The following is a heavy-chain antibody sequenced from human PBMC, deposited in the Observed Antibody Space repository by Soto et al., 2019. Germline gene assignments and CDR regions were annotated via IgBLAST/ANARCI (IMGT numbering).Heavy chain of an antibody. CDR1: GFTFSSYG. D-gene: IGHD3-10*01. Sequence: QVQLVESGGGVVQPGRSLRLSCAASGFTFSSYGMHWVRQAPGKGLEWVAVISYDGSNKYYADSVKGRFTISRDNSKNTLYLQMNSLRAEDTAVYYCARDHGTMVRGVITRDHYGMDVWGQGTTVTVSS. J-gene: IGHJ6*02. CDR3: ARDHGTMVRGVITRDHYGMDV. V-gene: IGHV3-30*03. CDR2: ISYDGSNK.